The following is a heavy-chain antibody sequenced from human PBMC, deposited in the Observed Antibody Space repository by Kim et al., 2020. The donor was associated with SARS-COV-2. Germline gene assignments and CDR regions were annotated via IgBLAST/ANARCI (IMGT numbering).Heavy chain of an antibody. D-gene: IGHD2-21*01. Sequence: SETLSLTCTVSGGSISNYYWSWIRQPPGKELEWIGYMHYSGSTDYNPSLKSRVSISLDTSKNQFSLKLSSVTAADTAVYYCARPVGGAFFLGYLDICGQGTRVTVSS. J-gene: IGHJ3*02. CDR1: GGSISNYY. CDR2: MHYSGST. V-gene: IGHV4-59*08. CDR3: ARPVGGAFFLGYLDI.